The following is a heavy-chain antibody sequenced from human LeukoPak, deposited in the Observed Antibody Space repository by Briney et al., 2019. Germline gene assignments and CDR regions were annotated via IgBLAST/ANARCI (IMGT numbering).Heavy chain of an antibody. J-gene: IGHJ4*02. CDR1: GGSINSVNYY. CDR2: IYTSGST. D-gene: IGHD3-22*01. V-gene: IGHV4-61*02. Sequence: PSETLSLTCTVSGGSINSVNYYWSWIRQPAGKGLEWIGRIYTSGSTNYNPSLKSRVTISVDTSKNQFSLKLSSVTAADTAVYYCARVINPSGGDSSGYFRPRRYYFDYWGQGTLVTVSS. CDR3: ARVINPSGGDSSGYFRPRRYYFDY.